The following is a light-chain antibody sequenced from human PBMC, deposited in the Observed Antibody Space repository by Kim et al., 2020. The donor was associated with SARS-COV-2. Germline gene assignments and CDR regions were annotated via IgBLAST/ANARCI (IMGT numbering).Light chain of an antibody. Sequence: KTAKFTCGGNNRGSKSVNWYKRKPGQAPVLVSYYDSARPSGIPERFTGTNSGNTATLTVSRVEAGDEADYYCQVWDSSSDHQGVFGGGTQLTVL. J-gene: IGLJ3*02. CDR1: NRGSKS. V-gene: IGLV3-21*04. CDR3: QVWDSSSDHQGV. CDR2: YDS.